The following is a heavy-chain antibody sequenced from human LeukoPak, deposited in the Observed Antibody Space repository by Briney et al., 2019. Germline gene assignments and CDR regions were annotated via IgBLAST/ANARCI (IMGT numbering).Heavy chain of an antibody. V-gene: IGHV1-69*05. CDR1: GGTFSSYA. Sequence: GASVKVSCKASGGTFSSYAISWVRQAPGQGLEWMGGIIPIFGTANYAQKFQGRVTITTDESTSTAYMELSSLRSEDTAVYYCARGAMKDSSWYDRWGLPLLDYWGQGTLVTVSS. J-gene: IGHJ4*02. D-gene: IGHD6-13*01. CDR3: ARGAMKDSSWYDRWGLPLLDY. CDR2: IIPIFGTA.